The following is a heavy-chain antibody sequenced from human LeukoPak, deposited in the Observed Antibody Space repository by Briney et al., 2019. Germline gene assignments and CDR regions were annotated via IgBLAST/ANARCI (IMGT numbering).Heavy chain of an antibody. D-gene: IGHD4-11*01. V-gene: IGHV4-39*01. Sequence: PSETLSLTCTVSGGSISSSSYYWGWIRQPPGKGLEWIGSIYYSGSTYYNPSLKSRVTISVDTSKNQFSLKLSSVTAADTAVYYCARHGHDYSGHLDYWGQGTLVTVSS. CDR3: ARHGHDYSGHLDY. J-gene: IGHJ4*02. CDR1: GGSISSSSYY. CDR2: IYYSGST.